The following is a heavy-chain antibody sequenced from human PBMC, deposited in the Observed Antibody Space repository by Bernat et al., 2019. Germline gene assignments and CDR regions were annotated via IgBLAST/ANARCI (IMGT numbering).Heavy chain of an antibody. CDR2: VNTGNGNT. Sequence: QVQLVQSGAEVKKPGASVKVSCTASGYTFTTYAIHWVRQAPGQRLEWMGWVNTGNGNTRYSQKFQGRVTITRDTPASATYMELSSLTSEDTTVYYCARDRGNNWRGGLGSWGQGTLVTVSS. V-gene: IGHV1-3*04. J-gene: IGHJ4*02. CDR3: ARDRGNNWRGGLGS. D-gene: IGHD1-1*01. CDR1: GYTFTTYA.